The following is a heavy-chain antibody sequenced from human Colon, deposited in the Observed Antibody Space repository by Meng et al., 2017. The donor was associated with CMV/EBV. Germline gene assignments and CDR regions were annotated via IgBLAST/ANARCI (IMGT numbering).Heavy chain of an antibody. CDR3: ARNGVPGVPVVFLDY. D-gene: IGHD1-1*01. CDR2: IYYSGST. V-gene: IGHV4-31*03. Sequence: SQTRSLTGTVSGGSISSGGYYWSWIRQHPGKGLEWIGYIYYSGSTYYNPSLKSRVTISVDTSKNQFSLKLSSVTAADTAVYYCARNGVPGVPVVFLDYWGQGTLVTVSS. CDR1: GGSISSGGYY. J-gene: IGHJ4*02.